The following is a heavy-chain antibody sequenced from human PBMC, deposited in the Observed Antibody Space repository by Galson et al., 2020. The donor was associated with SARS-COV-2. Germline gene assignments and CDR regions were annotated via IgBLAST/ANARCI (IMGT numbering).Heavy chain of an antibody. CDR2: ISAYNGNT. CDR3: ARDPRIVGATPPNYYGMDV. Sequence: ASVKVSCKASGYTFTSYGISWVRQAPGQGLEWMGWISAYNGNTNYAQKLQGRVTMTTDTSTSTAYMELRSLRSDDTAVYYCARDPRIVGATPPNYYGMDVWGQGTTVTVSS. V-gene: IGHV1-18*01. J-gene: IGHJ6*02. CDR1: GYTFTSYG. D-gene: IGHD1-26*01.